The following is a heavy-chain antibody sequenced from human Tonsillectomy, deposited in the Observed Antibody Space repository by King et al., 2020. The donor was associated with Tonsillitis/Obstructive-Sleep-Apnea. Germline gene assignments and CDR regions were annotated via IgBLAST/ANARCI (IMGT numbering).Heavy chain of an antibody. D-gene: IGHD3-10*01. V-gene: IGHV4-34*01. Sequence: VQLQQWGAGLLKPSETLSLTCAVYGGSFRGYYWSWIRQPPGKGLEWIGEINHSGSTNYNPSLKSRVTISIDTSKNQFSLKLSSVTAADRAVYYCGGSFFGELLRAAFDIWGQGTMVTVSS. J-gene: IGHJ3*02. CDR2: INHSGST. CDR1: GGSFRGYY. CDR3: GGSFFGELLRAAFDI.